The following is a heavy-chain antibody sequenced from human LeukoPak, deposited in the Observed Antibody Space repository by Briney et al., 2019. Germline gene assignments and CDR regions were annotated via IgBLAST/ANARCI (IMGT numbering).Heavy chain of an antibody. CDR2: IYRGGST. V-gene: IGHV3-53*01. Sequence: GGSLRLSCAASGFTVSSNYMSWVRQAPGKGLEWVSVIYRGGSTYYADSVKGRFTISRDNSKNTLYLQMNSLRAGDTAVYYCASGYSYGCFDYWGQGTLVTVSS. CDR3: ASGYSYGCFDY. J-gene: IGHJ4*02. CDR1: GFTVSSNY. D-gene: IGHD5-18*01.